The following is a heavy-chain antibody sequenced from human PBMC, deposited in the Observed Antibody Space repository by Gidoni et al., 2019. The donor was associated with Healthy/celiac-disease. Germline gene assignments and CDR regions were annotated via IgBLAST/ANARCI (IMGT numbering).Heavy chain of an antibody. Sequence: QVQLVQSGAEVKKPGSSVKASCKASGATFSSYAVSRVGQALGQGLEWMGGIIPIFGTANYAQKFQGRVTSTADKSTSTAYMELSSLRSEDTAVYYCARWRDSSGYYLDYYYYGMDVWGQGTTVTVSS. CDR3: ARWRDSSGYYLDYYYYGMDV. D-gene: IGHD3-22*01. CDR1: GATFSSYA. J-gene: IGHJ6*02. V-gene: IGHV1-69*06. CDR2: IIPIFGTA.